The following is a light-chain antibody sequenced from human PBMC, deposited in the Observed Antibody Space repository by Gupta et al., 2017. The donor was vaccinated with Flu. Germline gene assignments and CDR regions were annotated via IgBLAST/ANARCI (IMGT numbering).Light chain of an antibody. CDR1: GSNIGAGYD. CDR3: QSYDSSLRVEV. V-gene: IGLV1-40*01. Sequence: QSVLTQPPSVSGAPGQRVTTPCTGSGSNIGAGYDVHWYQQLPGTAPKLLIYHNSNRPSGVPDRFSGSKSGTSASLAITGLQAEDEADYYCQSYDSSLRVEVFGRGTKLTVL. J-gene: IGLJ3*02. CDR2: HNS.